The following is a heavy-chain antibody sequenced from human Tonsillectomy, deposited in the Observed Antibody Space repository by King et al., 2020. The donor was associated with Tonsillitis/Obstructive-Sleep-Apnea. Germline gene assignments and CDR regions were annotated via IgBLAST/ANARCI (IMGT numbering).Heavy chain of an antibody. CDR1: GYSFPNYW. J-gene: IGHJ4*02. V-gene: IGHV5-51*03. Sequence: QLVQSGAEVKKPGESLKISCQGSGYSFPNYWIGWVRQMPGKGLEWMGIIYPGDSDTRYSPSFQGQVTISADKSISTAYLQWSSLKASDTAMYYCARRRRGAYYYDSSGDFDYWGQGTLVTVSS. D-gene: IGHD3-22*01. CDR2: IYPGDSDT. CDR3: ARRRRGAYYYDSSGDFDY.